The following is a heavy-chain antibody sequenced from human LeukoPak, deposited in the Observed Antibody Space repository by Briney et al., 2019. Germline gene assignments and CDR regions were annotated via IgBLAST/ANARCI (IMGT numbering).Heavy chain of an antibody. D-gene: IGHD3-3*01. V-gene: IGHV4-59*01. CDR3: ARGLWDDFWSGSPLYMDV. Sequence: SETLSLTCTVSGGSISTYYWNWIRQPPGKGLEWIGYIYYSGSTNYNPSLKSRVTISVDTSKNQFSLKLSSVTAADTAVYYCARGLWDDFWSGSPLYMDVWGKGTTVTVSS. CDR1: GGSISTYY. CDR2: IYYSGST. J-gene: IGHJ6*03.